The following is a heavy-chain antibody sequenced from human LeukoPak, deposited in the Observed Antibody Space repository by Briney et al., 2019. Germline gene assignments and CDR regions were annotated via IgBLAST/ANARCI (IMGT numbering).Heavy chain of an antibody. D-gene: IGHD1-26*01. CDR1: GFTFSSHA. Sequence: GGSLRLSCAAPGFTFSSHAMSWVRRAPGKGLEWVSGLIENGATTYYADSVKGRFTISRDNSRNTMYLQMNSLRVEDTAVYYCVKDYQVGNSPAFGDYWGQGTLVTISS. CDR3: VKDYQVGNSPAFGDY. V-gene: IGHV3-23*01. CDR2: LIENGATT. J-gene: IGHJ4*02.